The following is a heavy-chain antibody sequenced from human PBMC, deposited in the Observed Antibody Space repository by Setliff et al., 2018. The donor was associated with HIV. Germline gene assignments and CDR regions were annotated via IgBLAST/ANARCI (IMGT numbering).Heavy chain of an antibody. Sequence: GASVKVSCKASGYTFTSYYIHWVRQAPGQGLEWMGRINPSGGSTSYAQKFQGRVTFTWDTSASTAYMELSSLRSEDTAVYYCARPRRVRSRAWYWFDIWGQGTLVTVSS. CDR3: ARPRRVRSRAWYWFDI. CDR2: INPSGGST. CDR1: GYTFTSYY. V-gene: IGHV1-46*01. J-gene: IGHJ5*02. D-gene: IGHD6-19*01.